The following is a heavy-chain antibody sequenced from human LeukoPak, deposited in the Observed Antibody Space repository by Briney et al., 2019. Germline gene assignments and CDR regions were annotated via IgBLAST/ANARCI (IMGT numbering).Heavy chain of an antibody. CDR1: GGSITSYY. J-gene: IGHJ6*02. D-gene: IGHD2-21*02. CDR2: IYYSGST. Sequence: SETLSLTCTVSGGSITSYYWSWIRQPPGKGLEWIGYIYYSGSTNYNPSLKSRVTISVDTSKNQFSLKLSSVTAADTAVYYCARGTVIPSYSYYGLDVWGQGTTVTVSS. CDR3: ARGTVIPSYSYYGLDV. V-gene: IGHV4-59*01.